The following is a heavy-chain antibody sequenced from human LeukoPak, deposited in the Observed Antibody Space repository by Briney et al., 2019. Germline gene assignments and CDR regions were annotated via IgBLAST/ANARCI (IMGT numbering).Heavy chain of an antibody. D-gene: IGHD4-17*01. CDR1: GFTFSSYA. CDR2: ISGSGGST. J-gene: IGHJ4*02. V-gene: IGHV3-23*01. Sequence: GGSLRLSCAASGFTFSSYAMSWVRQAPGKGLEWVSAISGSGGSTYYADSVKGRFTISRDNSKNTLYLQMNSLRAEDTAVYYCAKDYLPYYGYQQGYWGPGTLVTGS. CDR3: AKDYLPYYGYQQGY.